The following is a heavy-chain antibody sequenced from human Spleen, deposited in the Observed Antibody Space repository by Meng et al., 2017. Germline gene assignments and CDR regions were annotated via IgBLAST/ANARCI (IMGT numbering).Heavy chain of an antibody. V-gene: IGHV1-69*05. CDR1: GGIFSNYV. CDR2: INAVFGTT. CDR3: ARTVVTAKRGPFDY. J-gene: IGHJ4*02. D-gene: IGHD2-21*02. Sequence: SVKVSCKAPGGIFSNYVIGWVRQAPGQGLEWMGGINAVFGTTNYAQKFQGRVTITTDESTSTVYMELTRLTSEDTAVYYCARTVVTAKRGPFDYWGQGTLVTVSS.